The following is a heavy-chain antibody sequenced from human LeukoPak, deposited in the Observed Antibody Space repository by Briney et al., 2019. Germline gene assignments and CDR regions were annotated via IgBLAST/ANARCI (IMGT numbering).Heavy chain of an antibody. J-gene: IGHJ4*02. V-gene: IGHV1-2*02. Sequence: ASVKVSCKASGYTFTGYYMHWVRQAPGQGLEWMGWTNPNTGGTNYAQNFQGRVTMTRDTSISTAYMELSRLRSDDTAVYYCARRYCSSSSCYYFDYWGQGTLVTVPS. CDR2: TNPNTGGT. CDR1: GYTFTGYY. D-gene: IGHD2-2*01. CDR3: ARRYCSSSSCYYFDY.